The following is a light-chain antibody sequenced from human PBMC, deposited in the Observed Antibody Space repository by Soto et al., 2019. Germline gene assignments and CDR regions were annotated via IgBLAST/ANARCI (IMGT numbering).Light chain of an antibody. Sequence: EIVLTQSPGTLSLSPGERATLSCRASQSVSSSYLAWYQQKPGQAPRLLIYGASTRATGIPDRFSGSGSGTDFTLTISRLEPEEFAGYYCQQYGSSPISFGQGTRLEIK. J-gene: IGKJ5*01. CDR2: GAS. CDR1: QSVSSSY. CDR3: QQYGSSPIS. V-gene: IGKV3-20*01.